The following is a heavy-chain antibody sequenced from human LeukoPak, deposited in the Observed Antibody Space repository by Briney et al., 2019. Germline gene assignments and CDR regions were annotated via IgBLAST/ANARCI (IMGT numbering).Heavy chain of an antibody. Sequence: GGSLRLSCAASGFTFSSYWMHWVRQAPGKGLVWVSRINSDGSSTSCADSVKGRFTISRDNAKNTLYLQMNSLRAEDTAVYYCASRAWFGELYIDYWGQGTLVTVSS. D-gene: IGHD3-10*01. CDR3: ASRAWFGELYIDY. CDR1: GFTFSSYW. J-gene: IGHJ4*02. V-gene: IGHV3-74*01. CDR2: INSDGSST.